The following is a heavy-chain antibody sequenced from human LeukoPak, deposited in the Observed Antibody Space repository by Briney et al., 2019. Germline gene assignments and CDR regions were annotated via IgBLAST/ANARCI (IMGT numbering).Heavy chain of an antibody. D-gene: IGHD3-16*01. CDR1: GGTFSSYA. CDR3: ARDQEPYDYVWGSWYP. V-gene: IGHV1-69*05. J-gene: IGHJ5*02. CDR2: IIPIFGTA. Sequence: ASVKVSCKASGGTFSSYAISWVRQAPGQGLEWMGGIIPIFGTANYAQKFQGRVTMTRDMSTSTVYMELSSLRSEDTAVYYCARDQEPYDYVWGSWYPWGQGTLVTVSS.